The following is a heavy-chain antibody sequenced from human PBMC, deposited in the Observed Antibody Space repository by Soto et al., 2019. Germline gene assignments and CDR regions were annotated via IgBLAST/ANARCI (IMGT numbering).Heavy chain of an antibody. V-gene: IGHV3-33*01. J-gene: IGHJ3*02. CDR3: ARDPYYDSSGHLMAWDAFDI. D-gene: IGHD3-22*01. CDR1: GFTFSSYG. Sequence: QVQLVESGGGVVQPGRSLRLSCAASGFTFSSYGMHWVRQAPGKGLEWVAVIWYDGSNKYYADSVKGRFTISRDNSKNTLYLQMNSLRAEDTAVYYCARDPYYDSSGHLMAWDAFDIWGQGTMVTVSS. CDR2: IWYDGSNK.